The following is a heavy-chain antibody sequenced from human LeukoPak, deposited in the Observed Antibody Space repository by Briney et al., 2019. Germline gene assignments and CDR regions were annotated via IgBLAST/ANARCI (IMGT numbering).Heavy chain of an antibody. CDR3: AKGDYYDSSGYPQSPDY. CDR1: GLTFSSYA. J-gene: IGHJ4*02. Sequence: GGSLRLSCAASGLTFSSYAMSWVRQAPGKGLEWVSAISGSGGSTYYDDSGKARFNISRNNSKNTLYLQMNSLRAEDTAVYYCAKGDYYDSSGYPQSPDYWGQGTLVTVSS. CDR2: ISGSGGST. D-gene: IGHD3-22*01. V-gene: IGHV3-23*01.